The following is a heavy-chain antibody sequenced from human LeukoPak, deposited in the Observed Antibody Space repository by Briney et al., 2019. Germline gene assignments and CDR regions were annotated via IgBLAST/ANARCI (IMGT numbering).Heavy chain of an antibody. CDR2: INPNSGGT. D-gene: IGHD2-21*01. V-gene: IGHV1-2*02. J-gene: IGHJ6*02. CDR1: GYTFTGYY. CDR3: ARDCGALRYGIPYYGMDV. Sequence: ASVTVSCKASGYTFTGYYMHWVRQAPGQGLEWMGWINPNSGGTNYAQKFQGRVTMTRDTSISTAYMELSRLRSDDTDVYYCARDCGALRYGIPYYGMDVSGQGTPVTVSS.